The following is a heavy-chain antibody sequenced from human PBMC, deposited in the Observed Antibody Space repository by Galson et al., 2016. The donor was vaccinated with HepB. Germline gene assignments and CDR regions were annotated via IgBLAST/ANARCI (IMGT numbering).Heavy chain of an antibody. Sequence: SVKVSCKASGYTFTSYDINWVRQATGQGLEWMGWMDPKSGNTGYSEKFQGRVTMTREPSLSTAYMELSSLGSEDTAVYYCARGGGAAAAGTWGQGTLVTVSS. CDR3: ARGGGAAAAGT. V-gene: IGHV1-8*01. CDR2: MDPKSGNT. D-gene: IGHD6-13*01. J-gene: IGHJ5*02. CDR1: GYTFTSYD.